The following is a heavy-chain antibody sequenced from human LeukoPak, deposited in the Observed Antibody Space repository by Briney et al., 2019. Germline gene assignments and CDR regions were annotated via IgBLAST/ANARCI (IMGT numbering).Heavy chain of an antibody. Sequence: SVKVSCKASGGTFSSYAISWVRQAPGQGLEWMGGIIPIFGTANYAQKFQGRVTMTRDTSITTAYMELSSLTSDDTAVYYCARSGFGGGVSFDPWGQGTLVTVSS. D-gene: IGHD3-16*01. V-gene: IGHV1-69*05. CDR3: ARSGFGGGVSFDP. CDR2: IIPIFGTA. J-gene: IGHJ5*02. CDR1: GGTFSSYA.